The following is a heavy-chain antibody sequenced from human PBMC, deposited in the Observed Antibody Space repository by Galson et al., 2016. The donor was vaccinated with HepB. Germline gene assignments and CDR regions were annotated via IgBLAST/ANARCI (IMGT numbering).Heavy chain of an antibody. CDR1: GFSLTTRGMC. Sequence: PALVKPTQTLTLTCTFTGFSLTTRGMCVSWIRQPPGKALEWLALIDWDGDQYYTTSLKTRLTISKDTSKNQVLLTMTNMDLVDTATYYCARFDFGGNFLDYWGQGTLVTVSS. CDR3: ARFDFGGNFLDY. CDR2: IDWDGDQ. D-gene: IGHD4-23*01. V-gene: IGHV2-70*01. J-gene: IGHJ4*02.